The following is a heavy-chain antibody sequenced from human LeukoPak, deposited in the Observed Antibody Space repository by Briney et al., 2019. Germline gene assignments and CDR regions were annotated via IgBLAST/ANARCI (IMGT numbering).Heavy chain of an antibody. Sequence: GRSLRLSCAASGFTFDDYAMHWVRQAPGKGLEWVSGISWNSGSIGYADSVKGRFTISRDNAKNSLYLQINSLRAEDTAVYYCARGGNLYCSATSCYDFDYWGQGTLVTVSS. J-gene: IGHJ4*02. V-gene: IGHV3-9*01. CDR3: ARGGNLYCSATSCYDFDY. CDR2: ISWNSGSI. D-gene: IGHD2-2*01. CDR1: GFTFDDYA.